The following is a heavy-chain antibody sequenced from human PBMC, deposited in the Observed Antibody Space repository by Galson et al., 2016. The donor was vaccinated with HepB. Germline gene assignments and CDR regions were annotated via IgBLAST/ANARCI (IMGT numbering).Heavy chain of an antibody. CDR3: ARSYSGDYGYPPGAY. CDR2: IWYDGSNE. Sequence: SLRLSCAAFGFSFRSYGMHWVRQAPGKGLEWLAVIWYDGSNEYYADSVKGRYTISRDNSKNTLYLQMNSLRAEDTAVYYCARSYSGDYGYPPGAYWGQGTLVTVSS. J-gene: IGHJ4*02. V-gene: IGHV3-33*01. CDR1: GFSFRSYG. D-gene: IGHD4-17*01.